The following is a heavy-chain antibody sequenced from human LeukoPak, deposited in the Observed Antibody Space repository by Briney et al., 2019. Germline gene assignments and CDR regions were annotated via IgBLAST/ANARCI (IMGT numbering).Heavy chain of an antibody. J-gene: IGHJ3*02. Sequence: SETLSLTCAVYGGSFSDYYWTWIRQPPGKGLEWIGEINHSGSPNNNPSLKSRVSISFDTSKNQFSLKLTSVTAADTAVYYCARCVQGDNEAFDIWGQGTMVTVSS. D-gene: IGHD1-1*01. CDR3: ARCVQGDNEAFDI. V-gene: IGHV4-34*01. CDR1: GGSFSDYY. CDR2: INHSGSP.